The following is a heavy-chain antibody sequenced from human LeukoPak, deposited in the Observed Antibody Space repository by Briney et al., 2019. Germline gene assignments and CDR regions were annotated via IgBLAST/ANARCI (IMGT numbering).Heavy chain of an antibody. D-gene: IGHD3-16*01. V-gene: IGHV5-51*01. CDR3: ARHVVMATGRYLDY. CDR1: GYSFTSYW. Sequence: GESPKISCKGSGYSFTSYWIGWVRQMPGKGLEWMGIIYPGDSDTRYSPSFQGQVTISADKSINTAYLQWSSLKASDTALYYCARHVVMATGRYLDYWGQGTLVTVSS. J-gene: IGHJ4*02. CDR2: IYPGDSDT.